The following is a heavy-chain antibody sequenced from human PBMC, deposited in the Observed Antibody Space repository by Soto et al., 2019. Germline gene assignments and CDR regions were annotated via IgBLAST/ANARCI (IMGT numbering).Heavy chain of an antibody. D-gene: IGHD3-10*01. CDR1: GGSISSGDYY. CDR3: AIAQGSGFLVS. CDR2: IYYSGST. V-gene: IGHV4-30-4*01. J-gene: IGHJ4*02. Sequence: QVQLQESGPGLVKPSQTLSLTCTVSGGSISSGDYYWSWIRQAPGKGLGWIGYIYYSGSTYYNPSLKSRVTISVDTSKNQFSLKLRSVTAADTAVYYCAIAQGSGFLVSWGQGTLVTVSS.